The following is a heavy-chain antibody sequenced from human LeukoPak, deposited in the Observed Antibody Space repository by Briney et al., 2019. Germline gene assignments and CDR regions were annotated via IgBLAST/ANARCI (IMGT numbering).Heavy chain of an antibody. J-gene: IGHJ4*02. Sequence: ASVKVSCKASGYTFTSYYMHWVRQAPGQGLEWMGIINPSGGSTSYAQKFQGRVTMTRGTSTSTVYMELSSLRSEDTAVYYCARMAVNYYDSSGYYSQYYFDYWGQGTLVTVSS. CDR2: INPSGGST. D-gene: IGHD3-22*01. CDR1: GYTFTSYY. CDR3: ARMAVNYYDSSGYYSQYYFDY. V-gene: IGHV1-46*01.